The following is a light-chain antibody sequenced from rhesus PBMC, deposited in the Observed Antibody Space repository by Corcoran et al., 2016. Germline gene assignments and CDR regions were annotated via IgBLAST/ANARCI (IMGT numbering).Light chain of an antibody. CDR2: SAS. Sequence: DIQMTQSPSSLSASVAARLTITCRASQDFNHYLSWYQQKPGKFPKPLLYSASSLETGVAPRFSGSRFGTDYSLTISSLQPEDIATYYCQQYNNSPFVVGTKVELK. V-gene: IGKV1-66*01. CDR1: QDFNHY. CDR3: QQYNNSP. J-gene: IGKJ4*01.